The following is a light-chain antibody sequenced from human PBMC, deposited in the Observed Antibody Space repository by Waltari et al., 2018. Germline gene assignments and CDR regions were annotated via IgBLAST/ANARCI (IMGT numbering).Light chain of an antibody. CDR1: SSDFGRYNL. V-gene: IGLV2-8*01. Sequence: QAALTQPPSASGSPGQSVAISCTGTSSDFGRYNLVSWYQQDPGNATKLMVYDVTKRPAGVPVRCSGSKSGKTASLIFSGLEAGDEADYYCSSYAGSGTVVFGGGSKLTVL. CDR2: DVT. CDR3: SSYAGSGTVV. J-gene: IGLJ2*01.